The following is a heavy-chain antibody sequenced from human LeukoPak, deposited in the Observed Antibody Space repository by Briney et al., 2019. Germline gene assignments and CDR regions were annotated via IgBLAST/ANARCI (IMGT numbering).Heavy chain of an antibody. CDR2: MSPDGNNE. CDR3: ATGALPLGFLELIRPGNYFSNYMGV. V-gene: IGHV3-30*04. J-gene: IGHJ6*03. Sequence: GGSLRLSCDASGFTFSTYPMPWVRQAPGKGLEWLTLMSPDGNNEAHADSVKGRFTVSRNHSKNTLYLQMASLTTEDTAIYYCATGALPLGFLELIRPGNYFSNYMGVWGKGTMVVVSS. D-gene: IGHD3-3*02. CDR1: GFTFSTYP.